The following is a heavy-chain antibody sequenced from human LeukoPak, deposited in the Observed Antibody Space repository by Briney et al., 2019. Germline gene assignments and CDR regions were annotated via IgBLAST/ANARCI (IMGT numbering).Heavy chain of an antibody. Sequence: ASVKVSCKASGYTFTGYYMHWVRQAPGQGLEWMGWINPNSGGTNYAQKFQGRVTMTRDTSISTAYMELSRLRSDDTAVYYCARRSRYCSSTSGSINWFDPWGQGTLVTVSS. CDR2: INPNSGGT. V-gene: IGHV1-2*02. D-gene: IGHD2-2*01. CDR1: GYTFTGYY. J-gene: IGHJ5*02. CDR3: ARRSRYCSSTSGSINWFDP.